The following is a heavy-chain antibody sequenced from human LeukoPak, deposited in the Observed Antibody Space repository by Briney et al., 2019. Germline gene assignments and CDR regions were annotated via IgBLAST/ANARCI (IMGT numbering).Heavy chain of an antibody. D-gene: IGHD3-10*02. J-gene: IGHJ6*04. CDR2: IKKDGSEK. V-gene: IGHV3-7*01. CDR1: GFTFSSYW. CDR3: AELGITMIGGV. Sequence: GGSLRLSCAASGFTFSSYWMSWVRQAPGKGLEWVANIKKDGSEKYYVDSVKGRFTISRDNAKKSLYLQMNSLRAEDTAVYYCAELGITMIGGVWGKGTTVTISS.